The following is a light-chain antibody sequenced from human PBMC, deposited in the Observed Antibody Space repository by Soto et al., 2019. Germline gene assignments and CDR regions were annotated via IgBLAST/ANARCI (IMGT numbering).Light chain of an antibody. Sequence: DIQMTQSPSTLSASVGDRVTITCRASQSINNWLAWYQQKPGKAPKLVIYKASSLESGVPSRFSGSGSGTEFTLTISSLQPDDLATYYCQQYNSNPLTFGGGTKVEIK. CDR2: KAS. CDR1: QSINNW. J-gene: IGKJ4*01. CDR3: QQYNSNPLT. V-gene: IGKV1-5*03.